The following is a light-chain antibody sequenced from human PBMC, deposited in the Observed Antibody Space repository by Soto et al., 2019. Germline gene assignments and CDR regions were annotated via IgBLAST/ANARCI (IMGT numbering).Light chain of an antibody. V-gene: IGLV2-14*01. CDR2: EVS. Sequence: QSVLTQPASVSGSPGLSITISCTGTSSDVGGYNYVSWYQQHPGKAPKLMIYEVSNRPSGVSNRFSGSKSGNTASLTISGLQADDEADYYCSSYTSSSPWVFGGGTKLTVL. CDR1: SSDVGGYNY. J-gene: IGLJ3*02. CDR3: SSYTSSSPWV.